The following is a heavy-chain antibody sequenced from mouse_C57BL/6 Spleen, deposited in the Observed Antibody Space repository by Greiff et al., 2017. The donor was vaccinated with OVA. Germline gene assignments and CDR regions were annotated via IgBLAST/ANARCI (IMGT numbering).Heavy chain of an antibody. CDR2: IHPNSGST. D-gene: IGHD1-1*01. CDR3: AIGGTTVPSRHYYAMDY. CDR1: GYTFTSYW. Sequence: QVQLQQPGAELVKPGASVKLSCKASGYTFTSYWMHWVKQRPGQGLEWIGMIHPNSGSTNYNEKFKSKATLTVDKSSSTAYMQLSSLTSEDSAVYYCAIGGTTVPSRHYYAMDYWGQGTSVTVSS. J-gene: IGHJ4*01. V-gene: IGHV1-64*01.